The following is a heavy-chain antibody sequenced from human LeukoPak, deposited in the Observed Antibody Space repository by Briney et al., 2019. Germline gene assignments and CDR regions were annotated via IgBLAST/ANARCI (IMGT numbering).Heavy chain of an antibody. CDR1: GFTLDDYG. D-gene: IGHD6-13*01. V-gene: IGHV3-20*04. CDR3: AKDKGSSWYPYDAFDI. J-gene: IGHJ3*02. CDR2: INWDGGNT. Sequence: PGGSLRLSCAASGFTLDDYGMSWVRQAPGKGLEWVSGINWDGGNTGYADSVKGRFTISRDNAKNSLYLQMNSLGAEDMALYYCAKDKGSSWYPYDAFDIWGQGTMVTVSS.